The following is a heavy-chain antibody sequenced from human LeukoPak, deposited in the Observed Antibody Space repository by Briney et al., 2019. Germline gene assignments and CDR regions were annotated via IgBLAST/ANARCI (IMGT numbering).Heavy chain of an antibody. CDR3: ARGEYCSSSSCYNSAFDI. D-gene: IGHD2-2*02. J-gene: IGHJ3*02. V-gene: IGHV4-59*01. CDR2: IFYSGTP. Sequence: SETLSLTCTVSGGSISSYYWSWIRQPPGKGLEWIGYIFYSGTPRYYSSLKSRVTISVDTSKNQFSLKLSSVTAADTAVYYCARGEYCSSSSCYNSAFDIWGQGTMVTAS. CDR1: GGSISSYY.